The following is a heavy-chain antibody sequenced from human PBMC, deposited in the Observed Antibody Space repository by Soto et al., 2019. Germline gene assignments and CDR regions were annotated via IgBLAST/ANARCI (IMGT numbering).Heavy chain of an antibody. CDR2: IIPIFGTA. CDR1: GGTFSSYA. Sequence: SVKVSCKASGGTFSSYAISWVRQAPGQGQEWMGGIIPIFGTANNAQKYQGRVTITADESTSTAYMELSSLRSEDTAAYYCARDSGDGYNPTTDYWGQGTLVTVSS. V-gene: IGHV1-69*13. J-gene: IGHJ4*02. CDR3: ARDSGDGYNPTTDY. D-gene: IGHD5-12*01.